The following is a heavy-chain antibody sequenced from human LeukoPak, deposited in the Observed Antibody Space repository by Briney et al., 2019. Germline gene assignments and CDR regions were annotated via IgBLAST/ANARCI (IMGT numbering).Heavy chain of an antibody. V-gene: IGHV3-48*04. J-gene: IGHJ4*02. CDR1: GFKLIGYS. CDR3: AKEGDNTGYRYFGD. Sequence: PGGSLRLSCAASGFKLIGYSMNWVRQAPGKGLEWVSYINSSSGTIIYADSVKGRFTISRDNAKNSLYLQMNSLRAEDTAVYYCAKEGDNTGYRYFGDWGQGTLVTDSS. CDR2: INSSSGTI. D-gene: IGHD3-22*01.